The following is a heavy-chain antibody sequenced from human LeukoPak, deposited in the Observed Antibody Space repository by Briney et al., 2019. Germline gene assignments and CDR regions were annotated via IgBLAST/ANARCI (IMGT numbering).Heavy chain of an antibody. V-gene: IGHV4-34*01. J-gene: IGHJ5*02. D-gene: IGHD5-18*01. CDR2: INDSGST. CDR1: GGSFSDYY. CDR3: ARVATGYSYGDAPTNWFDP. Sequence: SSETLSLTCAVYGGSFSDYYWSWIRQPPGKGLEWIGEINDSGSTNYNPSLKSRVTISVDTSKNQFSLKLSSVTAADTAVYYCARVATGYSYGDAPTNWFDPWGQGTLVTVSS.